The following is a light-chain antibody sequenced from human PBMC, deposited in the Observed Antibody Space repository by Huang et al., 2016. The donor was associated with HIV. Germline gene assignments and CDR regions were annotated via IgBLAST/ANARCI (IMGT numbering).Light chain of an antibody. J-gene: IGKJ1*01. V-gene: IGKV3-20*01. CDR3: QHYGRSPGT. CDR1: QTVSSSY. Sequence: EIVLTQSPGTLSLSPGERATLSCRASQTVSSSYLAWYKQKPGKAPRLIIYGASSRATGIPDRLRGSGAGTDGTVTISRLEPEDFAVYFCQHYGRSPGTFGQGTKVEIK. CDR2: GAS.